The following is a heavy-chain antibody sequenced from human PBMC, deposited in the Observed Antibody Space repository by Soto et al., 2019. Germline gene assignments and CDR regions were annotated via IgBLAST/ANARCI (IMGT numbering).Heavy chain of an antibody. J-gene: IGHJ4*02. D-gene: IGHD3-3*01. CDR2: ISYDGSNK. V-gene: IGHV3-30*03. CDR3: AAQSEWLLN. CDR1: GFTFSSYG. Sequence: GGSLRLSCAASGFTFSSYGMHWVRRAPGKGLEWVAVISYDGSNKYYADSVKGRFTISRDNSKNTLYLQMNSLRAEDTAVYYCAAQSEWLLNWGPGTRVTVSS.